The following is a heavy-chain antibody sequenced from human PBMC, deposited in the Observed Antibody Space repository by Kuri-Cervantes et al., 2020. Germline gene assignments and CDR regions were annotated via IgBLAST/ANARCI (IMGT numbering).Heavy chain of an antibody. CDR2: ISSSSSTI. Sequence: GESLKISCAASGFTFSSYSMNWVRQAPGKGLEWVSYISSSSSTIYYADSVKGRFTISRDNAKNSLYLQMNSLRAEDTAVYYCAKPAYGSGTTPYYYYYIDVWGKGTTVTVSS. CDR1: GFTFSSYS. J-gene: IGHJ6*03. V-gene: IGHV3-48*01. CDR3: AKPAYGSGTTPYYYYYIDV. D-gene: IGHD3-10*01.